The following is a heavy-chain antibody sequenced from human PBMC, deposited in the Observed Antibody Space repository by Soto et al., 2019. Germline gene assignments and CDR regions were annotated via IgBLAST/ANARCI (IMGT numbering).Heavy chain of an antibody. D-gene: IGHD5-12*01. Sequence: QVQLVQSGAEVKKPGSSVKVSCKASGGTFSSYAISWVRQAPGQGLEWMGGIIPIFGTANYAQKFQGRVRITAXXSXSXAYMELSSLRSEDTAVYYCARKVAVTNYYYYYGMDVWGQGTTVTVSS. V-gene: IGHV1-69*12. CDR2: IIPIFGTA. CDR1: GGTFSSYA. J-gene: IGHJ6*02. CDR3: ARKVAVTNYYYYYGMDV.